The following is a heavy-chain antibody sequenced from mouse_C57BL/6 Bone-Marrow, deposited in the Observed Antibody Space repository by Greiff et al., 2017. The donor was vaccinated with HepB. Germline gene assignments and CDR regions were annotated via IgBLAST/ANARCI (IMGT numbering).Heavy chain of an antibody. J-gene: IGHJ2*01. CDR1: GYTFTSYG. CDR3: ARRYYFDY. V-gene: IGHV1-81*01. Sequence: VQRVESGAELARPGASVKLSCKASGYTFTSYGISWVKQRTGQGLEWIGEIYPRSGNTYYNEKFKGKATLTADKSSSTAYMELRSLTSEDSAVYFCARRYYFDYWGQGTTLTVSS. CDR2: IYPRSGNT.